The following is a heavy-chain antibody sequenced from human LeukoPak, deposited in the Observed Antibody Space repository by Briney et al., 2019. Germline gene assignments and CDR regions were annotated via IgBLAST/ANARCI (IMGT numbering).Heavy chain of an antibody. Sequence: ASVKVSCKASGYTFTSYDINWVRQATGQGLEWMGWMNPNSGNTGYAQKFQGRVTMTRNTSISTAYMELSSLRSEDTAVYYCARDRRYYYGSGSPNIPHYWGQGTLVTVSS. V-gene: IGHV1-8*01. CDR3: ARDRRYYYGSGSPNIPHY. CDR2: MNPNSGNT. CDR1: GYTFTSYD. D-gene: IGHD3-10*01. J-gene: IGHJ4*02.